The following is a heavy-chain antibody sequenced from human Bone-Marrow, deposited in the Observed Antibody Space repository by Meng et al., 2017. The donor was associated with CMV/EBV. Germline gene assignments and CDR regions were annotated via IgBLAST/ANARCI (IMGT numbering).Heavy chain of an antibody. CDR2: ISWNSGSI. Sequence: SLKISCAASGFTFDDYAMHWVRQAPGKGLEWVSGISWNSGSIGYADSVKGRFTISRDNAKNSLYLQMNSLRAGDTAVYYCARGGSNSLIDYWGQGTLVTVSS. D-gene: IGHD6-13*01. J-gene: IGHJ4*02. V-gene: IGHV3-9*01. CDR3: ARGGSNSLIDY. CDR1: GFTFDDYA.